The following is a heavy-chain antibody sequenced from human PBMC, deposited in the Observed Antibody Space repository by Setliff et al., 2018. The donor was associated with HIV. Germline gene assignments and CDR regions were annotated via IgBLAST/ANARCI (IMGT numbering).Heavy chain of an antibody. V-gene: IGHV4-34*01. CDR2: INHSGST. Sequence: SETLSLTCAVYGGSFSGYYWGWIRQPPGKGLEWIGEINHSGSTNYNPSLKSRVTISEDTSKNQFSLKLSSVTAADTAVYYCARGPRYYDILTGPYYYYYYMDVWGKGTTVTVSS. J-gene: IGHJ6*03. CDR1: GGSFSGYY. D-gene: IGHD3-9*01. CDR3: ARGPRYYDILTGPYYYYYYMDV.